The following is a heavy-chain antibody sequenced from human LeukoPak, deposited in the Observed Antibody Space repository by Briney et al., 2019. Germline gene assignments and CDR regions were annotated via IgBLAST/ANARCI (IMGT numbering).Heavy chain of an antibody. CDR2: INWNGGST. J-gene: IGHJ4*02. CDR3: ARDHRWGSYRYTVSPFDY. Sequence: GGSLRLSCAASGFTFDDYGMSWVRQAPGKGLEWVSGINWNGGSTGYADSVKGRFTISRDNAKNSLYLQMNSLRAEDTALYYCARDHRWGSYRYTVSPFDYWGQGTLVTVCS. CDR1: GFTFDDYG. V-gene: IGHV3-20*04. D-gene: IGHD3-16*02.